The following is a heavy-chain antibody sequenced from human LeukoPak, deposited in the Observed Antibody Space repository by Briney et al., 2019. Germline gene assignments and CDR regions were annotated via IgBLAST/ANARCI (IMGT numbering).Heavy chain of an antibody. D-gene: IGHD1-26*01. Sequence: SVKVSCKASGYTFTSYAITWVRQAPGQGLEWMGGIIPVFNAANYAQTFQGRITISADESTSTAYMELSSLRSEDTAIYYCATLTSLGIDDYWGQGTLVTVSS. J-gene: IGHJ4*02. CDR1: GYTFTSYA. CDR3: ATLTSLGIDDY. CDR2: IIPVFNAA. V-gene: IGHV1-69*13.